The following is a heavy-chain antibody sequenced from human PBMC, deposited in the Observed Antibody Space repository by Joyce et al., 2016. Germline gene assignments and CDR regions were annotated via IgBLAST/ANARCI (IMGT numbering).Heavy chain of an antibody. V-gene: IGHV3-30*03. D-gene: IGHD2-2*02. Sequence: QVPLLESGGGVAQPGRSLRLSCAASELAFSSHAMHWVRQAPGKGLEWGAVMSYDGSHQYYADSVRGRFTISRDNSQNTLYLQMNSLRVEDTAVYYCTRSSRTGYTAGWPDFDYWGQGTLVTVSS. CDR2: MSYDGSHQ. CDR3: TRSSRTGYTAGWPDFDY. CDR1: ELAFSSHA. J-gene: IGHJ4*02.